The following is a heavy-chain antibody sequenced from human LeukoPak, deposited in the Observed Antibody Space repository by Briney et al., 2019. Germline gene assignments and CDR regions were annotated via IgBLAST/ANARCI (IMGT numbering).Heavy chain of an antibody. V-gene: IGHV3-23*01. CDR2: IRGGDET. D-gene: IGHD1-1*01. Sequence: GGSLRLSCAASGFSFSNYAMSWVRQAPARGQEWVSSIRGGDETFYADSVKGRFTPSRDDSRNTVYLQLNNLRVEDTAIYYCAKANWVSNADAVWWGQGTQVTVSS. J-gene: IGHJ4*02. CDR3: AKANWVSNADAVW. CDR1: GFSFSNYA.